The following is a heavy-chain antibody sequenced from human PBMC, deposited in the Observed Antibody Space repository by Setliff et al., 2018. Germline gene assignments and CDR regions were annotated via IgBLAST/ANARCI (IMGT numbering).Heavy chain of an antibody. D-gene: IGHD3-22*01. J-gene: IGHJ3*02. CDR2: IHAGGGTT. V-gene: IGHV1-46*01. CDR3: ARAPYYYDSSGYYRDDAFDI. Sequence: ASVKVSCKAPEYTFTSYYVHWVRQAPGQGPEWMGVIHAGGGTTAYAQTFQGRVTMTRDTSTSTVYMELSSLRSEDTAVYYCARAPYYYDSSGYYRDDAFDIWGQGTMVTVS. CDR1: EYTFTSYY.